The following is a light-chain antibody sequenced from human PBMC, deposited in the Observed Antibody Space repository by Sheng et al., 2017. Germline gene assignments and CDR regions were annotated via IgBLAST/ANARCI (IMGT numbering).Light chain of an antibody. CDR3: SLWDDSLSGPI. Sequence: QSVLTQPPSASGTPGQRVTISCSGSSSNIGVNYVYWYQQLPGTAPKLLIYRNDQRPSGVPDRVSGSKSDTSASLAISGLRSEDEAYYYCSLWDDSLSGPIFGGGTKLTVL. V-gene: IGLV1-47*01. CDR2: RND. J-gene: IGLJ2*01. CDR1: SSNIGVNY.